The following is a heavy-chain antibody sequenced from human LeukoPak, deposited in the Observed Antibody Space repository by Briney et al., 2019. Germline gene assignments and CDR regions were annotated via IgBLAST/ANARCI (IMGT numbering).Heavy chain of an antibody. V-gene: IGHV1-69*13. CDR2: IIPIFGTA. D-gene: IGHD3-9*01. Sequence: SVKVSCKASGGTFSSYAISWVRQAPGQGLEWMGGIIPIFGTANYAQKFQGRVTITADESTSTAYMELSSLRSEDTAVYYCARNRDILTGPAWYYYYYMDVWGRGTTVTVSS. CDR3: ARNRDILTGPAWYYYYYMDV. J-gene: IGHJ6*03. CDR1: GGTFSSYA.